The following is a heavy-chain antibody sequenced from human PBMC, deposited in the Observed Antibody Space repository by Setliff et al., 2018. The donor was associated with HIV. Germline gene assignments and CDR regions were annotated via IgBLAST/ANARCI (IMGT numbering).Heavy chain of an antibody. CDR3: AASPDGDCATTNCANWFDP. CDR2: IKTKSNTYAT. V-gene: IGHV3-73*01. J-gene: IGHJ5*02. Sequence: LRLSCSASGFTFSGSAMHWVRQASGKGLEWVGRIKTKSNTYATAYGESVKGRFTISRDDSQNTAYLQMSSLKTEDTAVYFCAASPDGDCATTNCANWFDPWGQGTLVTVSS. D-gene: IGHD4-17*01. CDR1: GFTFSGSA.